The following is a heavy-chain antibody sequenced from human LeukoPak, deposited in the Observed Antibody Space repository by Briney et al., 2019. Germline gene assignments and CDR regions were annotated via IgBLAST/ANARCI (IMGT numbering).Heavy chain of an antibody. CDR2: INHSGST. D-gene: IGHD3-9*01. CDR3: ARAPTYYDILTGYYNDAFDI. Sequence: SETLSLTCAVCGGSFSGYYWSWIRQPPGKGLEWIGEINHSGSTNYNPSLKSRVTISVDTSKNQFSLKLSSVTAADTAVYYCARAPTYYDILTGYYNDAFDIWGQGTMVTVSS. CDR1: GGSFSGYY. V-gene: IGHV4-34*01. J-gene: IGHJ3*02.